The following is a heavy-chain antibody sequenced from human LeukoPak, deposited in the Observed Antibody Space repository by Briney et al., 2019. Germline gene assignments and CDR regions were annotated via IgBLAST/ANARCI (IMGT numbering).Heavy chain of an antibody. CDR2: ISGSGDRT. CDR3: GKVAGSSWYPHFGD. CDR1: GFTFSRYV. J-gene: IGHJ4*02. V-gene: IGHV3-23*01. D-gene: IGHD6-13*01. Sequence: GGSLRLSCAASGFTFSRYVMSWVRQAPGKGLEWVSSISGSGDRTYYADSVKGRFTISRDNSKNTLYLQMNSLRDEDTAVYYCGKVAGSSWYPHFGDWGQGTLVTVSS.